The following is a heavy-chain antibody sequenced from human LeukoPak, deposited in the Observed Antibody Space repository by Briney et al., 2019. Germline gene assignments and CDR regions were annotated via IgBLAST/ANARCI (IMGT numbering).Heavy chain of an antibody. V-gene: IGHV5-51*01. Sequence: GESLRISCQGSGYSFTSYWIGWVRQMPGKGLEWMGIIYPGNSDTRYSPSFQGQVTISADKSISTAYLQWSSLKASDTAMYYCARGTAMVTSTSYFDYWGQGTLVTVSS. CDR3: ARGTAMVTSTSYFDY. CDR2: IYPGNSDT. D-gene: IGHD5-18*01. J-gene: IGHJ4*02. CDR1: GYSFTSYW.